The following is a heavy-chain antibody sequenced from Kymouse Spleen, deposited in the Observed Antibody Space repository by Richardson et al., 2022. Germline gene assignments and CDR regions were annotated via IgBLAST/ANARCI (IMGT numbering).Heavy chain of an antibody. V-gene: IGHV4-34*01. CDR1: GGSFSGYY. CDR2: INHSGST. J-gene: IGHJ6*02. CDR3: ARDGAAGYYYYGMDV. D-gene: IGHD6-13*01. Sequence: QVQLQQWGAGLLKPSETLSLTCAVYGGSFSGYYWSWIRQPPGKGLEWIGEINHSGSTNYNPSLKSRVTISVDTSKNQFSLKLSSVTAADTAVYYCARDGAAGYYYYGMDVWGQGTTVTVSS.